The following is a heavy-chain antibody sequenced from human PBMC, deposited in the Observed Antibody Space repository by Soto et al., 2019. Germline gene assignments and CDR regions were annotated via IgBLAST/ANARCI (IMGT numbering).Heavy chain of an antibody. V-gene: IGHV3-23*01. CDR1: GFTLSRYA. D-gene: IGHD6-13*01. J-gene: IGHJ4*02. Sequence: GGSLRLSCEGSGFTLSRYAMGWVRQAPGKGLEWVSTISGSGSDTYYADSVKGRFTISRDNSKNTLYLHVSSLRADDTAVYYCVQCGYSRSWFYFDYWGQGSLVTVSS. CDR2: ISGSGSDT. CDR3: VQCGYSRSWFYFDY.